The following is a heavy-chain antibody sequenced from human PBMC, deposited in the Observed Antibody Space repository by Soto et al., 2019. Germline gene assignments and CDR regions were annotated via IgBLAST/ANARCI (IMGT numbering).Heavy chain of an antibody. CDR2: ISYDGSNK. Sequence: QVQLVESGGGVVQPGRSLRLSCAASGFTFSSYGMHWVRQAPGKGLEWVAVISYDGSNKYYADSVKGRFTISRDNSKNTLYLQMNSLRAEDTAVYYCAKDSPYHGYYDSSGYFDYWGQGTLVTVSS. CDR3: AKDSPYHGYYDSSGYFDY. J-gene: IGHJ4*02. CDR1: GFTFSSYG. V-gene: IGHV3-30*18. D-gene: IGHD3-22*01.